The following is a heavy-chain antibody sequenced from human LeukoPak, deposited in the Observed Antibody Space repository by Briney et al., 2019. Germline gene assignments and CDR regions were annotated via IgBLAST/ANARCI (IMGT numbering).Heavy chain of an antibody. Sequence: ASVKISCKVSGYTFTDYYMHWVQQAPGKGLEWVGLVDPEDGETIFAKKFQGRVTITADTSRDTSYMELSSLRSEDTAVYYCATDLVGDSSGYTFDHWGQGTLVTVSS. CDR2: VDPEDGET. CDR3: ATDLVGDSSGYTFDH. CDR1: GYTFTDYY. D-gene: IGHD3-22*01. J-gene: IGHJ4*02. V-gene: IGHV1-69-2*01.